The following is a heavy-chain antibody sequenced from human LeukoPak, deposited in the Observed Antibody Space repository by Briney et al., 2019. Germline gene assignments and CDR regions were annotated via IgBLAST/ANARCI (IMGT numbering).Heavy chain of an antibody. D-gene: IGHD3-10*01. V-gene: IGHV3-48*03. CDR2: ISSRGSAR. Sequence: PWGSLRLSCAASGFTFSSYEMNWVRQAPGKGLEWVSYISSRGSARYYADSVKGRFTISRDNAKNSLYLQMNSLRAEDTAVYYCARVATMVRVPLDALDIWGQGTMVTVSS. CDR1: GFTFSSYE. J-gene: IGHJ3*02. CDR3: ARVATMVRVPLDALDI.